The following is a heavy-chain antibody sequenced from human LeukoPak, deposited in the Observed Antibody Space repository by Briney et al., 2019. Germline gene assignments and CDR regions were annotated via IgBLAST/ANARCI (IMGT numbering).Heavy chain of an antibody. CDR2: ISSAGTNK. V-gene: IGHV3-30-3*01. CDR1: GFTFSNYA. CDR3: AKDPDFWSGYFVDY. J-gene: IGHJ4*02. Sequence: GGSLRLSCAASGFTFSNYAIHWVRQAPGKGLEWVAVISSAGTNKYYADSVRGRFTISRDNSRNTLYLQMNSLRAEDTAVYYCAKDPDFWSGYFVDYWGQGTLVTVSS. D-gene: IGHD3-3*01.